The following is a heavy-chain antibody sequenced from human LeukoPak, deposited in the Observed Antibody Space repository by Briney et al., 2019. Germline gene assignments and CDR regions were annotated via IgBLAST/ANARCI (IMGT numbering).Heavy chain of an antibody. Sequence: PGGSLRLSCAASGFTFSSYGMHWVRQAPGKGLVWVSRINSDGSSTSYADSVKGRFTISRDNAKNTLYLQMNSLRAEDTAVYYCARDNHRYYYDSSGYHFDYWGQGTLVTVSS. CDR3: ARDNHRYYYDSSGYHFDY. V-gene: IGHV3-74*01. D-gene: IGHD3-22*01. CDR1: GFTFSSYG. CDR2: INSDGSST. J-gene: IGHJ4*02.